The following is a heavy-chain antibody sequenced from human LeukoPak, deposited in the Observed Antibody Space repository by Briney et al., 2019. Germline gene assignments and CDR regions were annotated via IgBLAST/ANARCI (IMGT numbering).Heavy chain of an antibody. D-gene: IGHD3-3*01. CDR2: IIPIFGIA. CDR3: AREARYYDFWSGPNWFDP. J-gene: IGHJ5*02. Sequence: SVKVSCKASGGTFSSYAISWVRQAPGQGLEWMGRIIPIFGIANYAQKFQGRVTITADKSASTAYMELSSLRSEDTAVYYCAREARYYDFWSGPNWFDPWGQGTLVTVSS. V-gene: IGHV1-69*04. CDR1: GGTFSSYA.